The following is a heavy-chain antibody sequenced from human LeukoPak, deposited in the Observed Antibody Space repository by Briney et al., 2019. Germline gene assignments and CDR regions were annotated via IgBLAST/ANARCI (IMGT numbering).Heavy chain of an antibody. CDR2: IRHDGSNV. CDR1: GFDIRDYY. V-gene: IGHV3-7*04. CDR3: AGDGSGTDFSLDH. J-gene: IGHJ4*02. D-gene: IGHD3-10*01. Sequence: PGGSLRLSCEASGFDIRDYYMSWVRQAPGKGLEWVGDIRHDGSNVYNVDLVRGRFTISRDIGKNSLFRQMNSLKDEDTAVYYCAGDGSGTDFSLDHWGQGTLVSVSS.